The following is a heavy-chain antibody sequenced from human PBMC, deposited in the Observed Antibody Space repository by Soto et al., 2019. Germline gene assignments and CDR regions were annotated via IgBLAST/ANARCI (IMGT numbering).Heavy chain of an antibody. Sequence: QLQLQESGPGLVKPSETLSLTCTVSGGSISSSSYYWGWIRQPPGKGLEWIGSIYYSGSTYYNPSLKSRVTISVDTSKNQFSLKLSSVTAADTAVYYCVAYGDYPYYGMDVWGQGTTVTVSS. V-gene: IGHV4-39*01. CDR3: VAYGDYPYYGMDV. D-gene: IGHD4-17*01. CDR2: IYYSGST. J-gene: IGHJ6*02. CDR1: GGSISSSSYY.